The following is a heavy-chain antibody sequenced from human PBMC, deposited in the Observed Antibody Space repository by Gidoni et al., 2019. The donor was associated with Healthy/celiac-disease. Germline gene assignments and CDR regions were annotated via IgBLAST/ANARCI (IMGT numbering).Heavy chain of an antibody. CDR3: ARIENRRYYYDSSGYYGDY. J-gene: IGHJ4*02. Sequence: QVQLVQSGAEVKKPGASVKVSCKASGYTFPGSYMHWVRQAPGQGLEWMGWINPNSGGTNYAQKFQGRVTMTRDTSISTAYMELSRLRSDDTAVYYCARIENRRYYYDSSGYYGDYWGQGTLVTVSS. CDR2: INPNSGGT. V-gene: IGHV1-2*02. D-gene: IGHD3-22*01. CDR1: GYTFPGSY.